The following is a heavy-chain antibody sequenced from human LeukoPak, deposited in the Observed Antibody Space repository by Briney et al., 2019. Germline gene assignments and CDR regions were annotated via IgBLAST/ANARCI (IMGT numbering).Heavy chain of an antibody. D-gene: IGHD1-26*01. J-gene: IGHJ3*02. CDR1: GFTFSSYS. Sequence: PGGSLRLSCAASGFTFSSYSMNWVRQAPGKGLEWVSSISSSSTYIYYADSVKGRFTISRDNAKNSLYLQTNSLRAEDTAIYYCARDWVGAFDIWGQGTMVTVSS. CDR3: ARDWVGAFDI. V-gene: IGHV3-21*01. CDR2: ISSSSTYI.